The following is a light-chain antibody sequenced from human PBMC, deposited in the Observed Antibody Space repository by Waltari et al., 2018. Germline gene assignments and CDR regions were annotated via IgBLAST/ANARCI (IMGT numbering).Light chain of an antibody. J-gene: IGKJ1*01. CDR2: WAS. CDR1: QSLLYSSNNMNY. V-gene: IGKV4-1*01. CDR3: QQYYSRPRT. Sequence: EIVMTQSPATLSVSPGERATITCKSSQSLLYSSNNMNYLAWYQQRPGQPPKLLIYWASTRESGVPDRFSGSGSGTDFTLTISSLQAEDVAVYYCQQYYSRPRTFGQGTKVEIK.